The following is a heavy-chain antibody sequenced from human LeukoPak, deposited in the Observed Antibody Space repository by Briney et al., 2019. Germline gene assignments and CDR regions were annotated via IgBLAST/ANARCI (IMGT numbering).Heavy chain of an antibody. Sequence: ASVKVSCKASGGTFSSYAISWVRQAPGQGLEWMGGIIPIFGTANYAQKFQGGVTITADESTSTAYMELSSLRSEDTDVYYCAIAPDYFGSGSYYAYYFDYWGQGTLVTVSS. D-gene: IGHD3-10*01. CDR1: GGTFSSYA. CDR3: AIAPDYFGSGSYYAYYFDY. V-gene: IGHV1-69*13. J-gene: IGHJ4*02. CDR2: IIPIFGTA.